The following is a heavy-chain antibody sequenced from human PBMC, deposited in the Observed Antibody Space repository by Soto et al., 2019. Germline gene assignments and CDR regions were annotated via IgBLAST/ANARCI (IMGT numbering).Heavy chain of an antibody. CDR3: AKERSSGWYYFDS. Sequence: QVQLVESGGGVVQPGGSLRLSCAASGFTFSSYGMHWVRQAPGKGLEWVAVISYDGSNKYYADSVKGRFTISRDNSKNTLYLQMNSLRAEDTAVYYCAKERSSGWYYFDSWGQGTLVTVSS. J-gene: IGHJ4*02. D-gene: IGHD6-19*01. CDR1: GFTFSSYG. V-gene: IGHV3-30*18. CDR2: ISYDGSNK.